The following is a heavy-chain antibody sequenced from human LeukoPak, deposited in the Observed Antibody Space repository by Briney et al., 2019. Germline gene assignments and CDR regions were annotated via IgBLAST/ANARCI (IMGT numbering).Heavy chain of an antibody. CDR2: MNPNSGNT. J-gene: IGHJ4*02. CDR1: GYTFTSYD. V-gene: IGHV1-8*01. D-gene: IGHD4-17*01. CDR3: ARGHLPYGDPADY. Sequence: GASVKVSCKASGYTFTSYDINWVRQATGQGLEWMGWMNPNSGNTGYAQKFQGRVTTTRNTSISTAYMELSSLRSEDTAVYYCARGHLPYGDPADYWGQGTLVTVSS.